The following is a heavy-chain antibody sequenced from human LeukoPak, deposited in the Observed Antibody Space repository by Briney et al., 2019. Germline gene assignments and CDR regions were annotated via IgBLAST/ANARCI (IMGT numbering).Heavy chain of an antibody. Sequence: PSETLSLTCAVYGGSFSGYYWSWIRQPPGKGLEWIGEINHSGSTNYNPSLKSRVTIPVDTSKNQFSLKLSSVTAADTAVYYCARKGHDFWRGYYYYMDVWGKGTTVTVSS. D-gene: IGHD3-3*01. J-gene: IGHJ6*03. CDR1: GGSFSGYY. CDR2: INHSGST. CDR3: ARKGHDFWRGYYYYMDV. V-gene: IGHV4-34*01.